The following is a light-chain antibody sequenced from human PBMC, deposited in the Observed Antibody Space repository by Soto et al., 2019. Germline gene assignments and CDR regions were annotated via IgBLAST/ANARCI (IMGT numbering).Light chain of an antibody. J-gene: IGLJ3*02. CDR1: SSDVGGYNY. V-gene: IGLV2-14*03. Sequence: QSVLTQPVSVSGSPGQSITISCTGTSSDVGGYNYVSWYQQLPGKAPKLLIYDVLNRPSGVSNRFSGSKSGNTASLTISGLQAEDEADFYCSSYTSNTTVLFGGGTKVTVL. CDR2: DVL. CDR3: SSYTSNTTVL.